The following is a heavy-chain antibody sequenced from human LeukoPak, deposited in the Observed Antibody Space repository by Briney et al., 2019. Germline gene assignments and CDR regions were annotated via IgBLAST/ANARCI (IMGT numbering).Heavy chain of an antibody. CDR1: GGSISSYY. V-gene: IGHV4-59*01. D-gene: IGHD3-22*01. J-gene: IGHJ4*02. CDR2: IYYSGST. Sequence: PSETLSLTCPDSGGSISSYYWSWIRQPPGKGLERIGYIYYSGSTNYNPSLKSRVTISVDTSKNQFSLKLSSVTAADTAVYYCARVNYYDSSGYYWYFDYWGQGTLVTVSS. CDR3: ARVNYYDSSGYYWYFDY.